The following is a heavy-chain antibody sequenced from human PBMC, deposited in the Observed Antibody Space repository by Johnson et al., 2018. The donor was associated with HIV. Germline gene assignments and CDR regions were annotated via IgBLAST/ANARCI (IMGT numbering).Heavy chain of an antibody. CDR2: ISSSGTTV. V-gene: IGHV3-11*01. CDR1: GFNFSDYY. J-gene: IGHJ3*01. Sequence: QMLLVESGGGLVQPGGSLRLSCAASGFNFSDYYMSWIRQAPGKGLEWISYISSSGTTVYSADSVKGRFTISRDNSENTLYLQMNSLRAEDTAVYYCARAKYGGAFDVWGQGTMVSVSS. CDR3: ARAKYGGAFDV. D-gene: IGHD3-16*01.